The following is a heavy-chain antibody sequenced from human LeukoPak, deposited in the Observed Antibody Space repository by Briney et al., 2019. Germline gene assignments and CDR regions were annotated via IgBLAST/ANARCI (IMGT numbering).Heavy chain of an antibody. CDR2: INPNSGGT. CDR1: GYTFTGYY. CDR3: ASRDYIAARPMRGFDY. Sequence: ASVKVSCKASGYTFTGYYMHWVRQAPGQGLEWMGWINPNSGGTNYAQKFQGRVTMTRDTSISTAYMELGRLRSDDTAVYYCASRDYIAARPMRGFDYWGQGTLVTVSS. J-gene: IGHJ4*02. V-gene: IGHV1-2*02. D-gene: IGHD6-6*01.